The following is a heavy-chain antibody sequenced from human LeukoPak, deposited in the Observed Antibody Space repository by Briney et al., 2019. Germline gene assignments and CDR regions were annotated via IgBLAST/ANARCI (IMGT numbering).Heavy chain of an antibody. Sequence: GASVKVSCKASGGTFSSYAISWVRQAPGQGLEWMGRINPNSGGTNYAQKFQGRVTMTRGTSISTAFMELSRLSSDDTAVYYCARESSDGSGSYDFWGQGTLVTVSS. CDR3: ARESSDGSGSYDF. CDR1: GGTFSSYA. D-gene: IGHD3-10*01. V-gene: IGHV1-2*06. CDR2: INPNSGGT. J-gene: IGHJ4*02.